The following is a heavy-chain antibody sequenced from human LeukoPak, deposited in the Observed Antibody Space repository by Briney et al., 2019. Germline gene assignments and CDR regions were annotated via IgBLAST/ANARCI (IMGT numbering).Heavy chain of an antibody. Sequence: GGSLRLSCAASGFTVSSNYMSWVRQVPVKGLEWVSIIYSDGSAYYPDSVKGQFTISRDNSRNTLYLQMSSLRAEDTAMYYCARTIVGASVYDAFDIWGQGTMVTVSS. J-gene: IGHJ3*02. CDR2: IYSDGSA. D-gene: IGHD1-26*01. V-gene: IGHV3-53*01. CDR1: GFTVSSNY. CDR3: ARTIVGASVYDAFDI.